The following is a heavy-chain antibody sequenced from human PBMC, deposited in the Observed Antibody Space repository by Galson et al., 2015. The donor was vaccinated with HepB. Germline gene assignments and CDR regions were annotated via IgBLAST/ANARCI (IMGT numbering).Heavy chain of an antibody. J-gene: IGHJ4*02. CDR3: ARHRDYYDSSGYYYEYYFDY. CDR2: INHSGST. CDR1: GGSFSGYY. Sequence: ETLSLTCAVYGGSFSGYYWSWIRQPPGKGLEWIGEINHSGSTNYNPSLKSRVTISVDTSKNQFSLKLSSVTAADTAVYYCARHRDYYDSSGYYYEYYFDYWGQGTLVTVSS. V-gene: IGHV4-34*01. D-gene: IGHD3-22*01.